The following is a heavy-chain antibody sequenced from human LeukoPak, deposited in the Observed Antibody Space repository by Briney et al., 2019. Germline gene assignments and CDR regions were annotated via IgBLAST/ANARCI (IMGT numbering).Heavy chain of an antibody. CDR2: IKQDGSEK. Sequence: GGSLRLSCAASGFTFSSYRMSWVRQAPGKGLEWVANIKQDGSEKYYVDSVKGRFTISRDNAKNSLYLQMNSLRAEDTAVYYCAREARDTAMGISWGQGTMVTVSS. CDR1: GFTFSSYR. D-gene: IGHD5-18*01. V-gene: IGHV3-7*01. J-gene: IGHJ3*01. CDR3: AREARDTAMGIS.